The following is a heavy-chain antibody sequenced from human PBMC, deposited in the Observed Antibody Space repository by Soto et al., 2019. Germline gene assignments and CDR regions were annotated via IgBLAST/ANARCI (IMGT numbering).Heavy chain of an antibody. J-gene: IGHJ3*02. V-gene: IGHV3-23*01. CDR3: AKDGDDILVVVAATGAFDI. Sequence: GGSLRLSCAASGFTFSSYAMSWVRQAPGKGLEWVSAISGSGGSTYYADSVKGRFTISRDNSKNTLYLQMNSLRAEDTAVYYCAKDGDDILVVVAATGAFDIWGQGTMVTVSS. CDR1: GFTFSSYA. CDR2: ISGSGGST. D-gene: IGHD2-15*01.